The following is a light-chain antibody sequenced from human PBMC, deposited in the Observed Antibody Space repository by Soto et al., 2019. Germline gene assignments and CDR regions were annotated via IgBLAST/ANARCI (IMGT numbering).Light chain of an antibody. Sequence: QSALTQPASVSGSPGKSITISCTGTSSDVGSYNLVSWYQQHPGKAPKLLIYEGSKRPSGVSNRFSGSKSGNTAYLTISGLQGEDEADYYCFSYAGSTTYVFGTGTKVTVL. V-gene: IGLV2-23*01. CDR3: FSYAGSTTYV. CDR1: SSDVGSYNL. CDR2: EGS. J-gene: IGLJ1*01.